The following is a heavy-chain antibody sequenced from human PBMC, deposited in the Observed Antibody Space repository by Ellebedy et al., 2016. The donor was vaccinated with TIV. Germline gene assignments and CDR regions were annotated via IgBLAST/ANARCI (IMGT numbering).Heavy chain of an antibody. V-gene: IGHV1-2*04. Sequence: AASVKVSCKASGYTFTGYYLHWVRQAPGQGLEWMGWINPNSGGTNYAQKFQGWVTMTRDTSISTAYMDLSRRRSDDTAVYYCARGMKLGIVWYYFDYWGQGTLVTVSS. D-gene: IGHD7-27*01. CDR1: GYTFTGYY. J-gene: IGHJ4*02. CDR3: ARGMKLGIVWYYFDY. CDR2: INPNSGGT.